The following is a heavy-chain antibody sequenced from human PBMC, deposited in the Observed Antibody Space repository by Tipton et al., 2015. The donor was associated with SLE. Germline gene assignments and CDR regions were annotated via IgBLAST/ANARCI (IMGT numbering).Heavy chain of an antibody. CDR1: GGSLSDSY. D-gene: IGHD2-8*01. V-gene: IGHV4-34*01. J-gene: IGHJ3*02. CDR2: INQSGRT. CDR3: ARKWGI. Sequence: TLSLTCVVYGGSLSDSYWSWVRQPPGKGLEYIGEINQSGRTNYNTSLNSRVTISIDTANNQFSLNLTSVTAADTAMYFCARKWGIWGQGTRVTVSS.